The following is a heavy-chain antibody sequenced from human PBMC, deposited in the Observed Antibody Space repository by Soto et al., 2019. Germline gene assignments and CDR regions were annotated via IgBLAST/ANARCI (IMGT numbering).Heavy chain of an antibody. Sequence: QVTLKESGPVLVKPTETLTLTCAVSGFSLSNADLAVSWIRQPPGKALEWLAQISSNDEKSYSTSLKSRLTILKDTFTAQVVLTMTNMAPVDTATYYCARTMHNWHDRFAYWGQGILVTVSS. CDR3: ARTMHNWHDRFAY. D-gene: IGHD1-20*01. CDR2: ISSNDEK. CDR1: GFSLSNADLA. J-gene: IGHJ4*02. V-gene: IGHV2-26*01.